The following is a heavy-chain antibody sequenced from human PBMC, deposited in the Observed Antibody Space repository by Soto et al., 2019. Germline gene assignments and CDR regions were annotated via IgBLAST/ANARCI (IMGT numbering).Heavy chain of an antibody. V-gene: IGHV4-39*01. CDR1: GGSISSISYY. D-gene: IGHD4-4*01. CDR2: IYYSGIN. CDR3: AGYDYCTSVFAS. J-gene: IGHJ4*02. Sequence: QLLESGPGLVKPSETLSFTCTVSGGSISSISYYWGWIRQPPVEGLEWIGSIYYSGINYYKSSFKSRVTISVDTSKNQFSLKMRHVTAADTAVYSRAGYDYCTSVFASWGQGPLVTVSS.